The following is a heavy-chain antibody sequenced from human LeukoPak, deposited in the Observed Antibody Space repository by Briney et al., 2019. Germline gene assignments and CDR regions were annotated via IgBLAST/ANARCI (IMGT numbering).Heavy chain of an antibody. CDR1: GFTFSSYG. Sequence: GGSLRLSCAASGFTFSSYGMHWVRQAPGKGLEWVAVIWYDGSNKYYADSVKGRFTISRDNSKNTLYLQMNSLRAEDTAVYYCARALDYDSSGLDYWGQGTLVTVSS. V-gene: IGHV3-33*01. CDR2: IWYDGSNK. CDR3: ARALDYDSSGLDY. D-gene: IGHD3-22*01. J-gene: IGHJ4*02.